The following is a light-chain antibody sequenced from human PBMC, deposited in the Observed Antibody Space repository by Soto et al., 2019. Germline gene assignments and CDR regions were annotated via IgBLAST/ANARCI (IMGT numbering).Light chain of an antibody. J-gene: IGKJ1*01. V-gene: IGKV1-5*03. CDR1: QSINNW. Sequence: DIQMTQSPSALSASVGDRVTITCRDSQSINNWMAWYQLTQGKAPQFXIYKASSLQSGVPSRFSGSGAGTECTRTISSLQPDDVETDVCQQYSDYSRTFGQGTKVDIK. CDR2: KAS. CDR3: QQYSDYSRT.